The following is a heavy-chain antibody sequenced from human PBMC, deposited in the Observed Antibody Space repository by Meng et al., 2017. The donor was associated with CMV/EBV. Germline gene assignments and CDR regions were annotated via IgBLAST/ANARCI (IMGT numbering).Heavy chain of an antibody. Sequence: GVLRLSCAASGFTFSSYAMYWVCPAPGKGLAWVAVISYDGSNKYYADSVKGRFTISRDNSKNTLYLQMNSLRAEDTAVYYCARDKVLQGATYYYYYGMDVWGQGTTVTVSS. J-gene: IGHJ6*02. CDR3: ARDKVLQGATYYYYYGMDV. V-gene: IGHV3-30-3*01. D-gene: IGHD4/OR15-4a*01. CDR1: GFTFSSYA. CDR2: ISYDGSNK.